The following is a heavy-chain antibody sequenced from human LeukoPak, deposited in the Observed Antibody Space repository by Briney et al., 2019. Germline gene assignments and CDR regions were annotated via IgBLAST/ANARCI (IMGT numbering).Heavy chain of an antibody. CDR1: GFTFSSYW. Sequence: PGGSLRLSCAASGFTFSSYWMSWVRQAPGEGLEWVANIKQDGSEKYYVDSVKGRFTISRDNAKNSLYLQMNSLRVEDMAVYYCARAPREWLLGYHFEYWGQGTLVTVSS. V-gene: IGHV3-7*01. D-gene: IGHD3-3*01. CDR3: ARAPREWLLGYHFEY. J-gene: IGHJ4*02. CDR2: IKQDGSEK.